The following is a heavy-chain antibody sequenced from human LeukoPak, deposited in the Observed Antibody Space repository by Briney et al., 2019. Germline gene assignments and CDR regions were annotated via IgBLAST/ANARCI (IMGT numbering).Heavy chain of an antibody. CDR1: GGSISSYY. Sequence: TSETLSLTCTVSGGSISSYYWSWIRQPPGKGLEWIGYIYYSGSTYYNPSLKSRVTISVDTSKNQFSLKLSSVTAADTAVYYCARERAYCSGGSCYSMGFDYWGQGTLVTVSS. CDR2: IYYSGST. J-gene: IGHJ4*02. V-gene: IGHV4-59*12. D-gene: IGHD2-15*01. CDR3: ARERAYCSGGSCYSMGFDY.